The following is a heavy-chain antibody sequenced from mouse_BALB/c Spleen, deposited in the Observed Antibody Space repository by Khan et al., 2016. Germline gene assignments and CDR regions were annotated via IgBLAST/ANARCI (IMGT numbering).Heavy chain of an antibody. CDR2: ISYDGSN. Sequence: EVQLQESGPGLVKPSQSLSLTCSVTGHSITSGYYWNWIRQFPGNKLEWMGYISYDGSNNYNPSLKNRISITRDTSKNQFFLKLNSVTTEDTATYYCARGLLAYDYAWFVYWGQGTLVTVSA. V-gene: IGHV3-6*02. CDR1: GHSITSGYY. D-gene: IGHD2-4*01. CDR3: ARGLLAYDYAWFVY. J-gene: IGHJ3*01.